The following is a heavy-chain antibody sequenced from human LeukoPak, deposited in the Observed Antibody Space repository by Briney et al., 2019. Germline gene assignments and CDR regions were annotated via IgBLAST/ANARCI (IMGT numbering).Heavy chain of an antibody. CDR2: ISGSSSTI. J-gene: IGHJ4*02. CDR3: ARGIAVVGY. V-gene: IGHV3-48*01. CDR1: GFTFSSYA. D-gene: IGHD6-19*01. Sequence: PGGSLRLSCAASGFTFSSYAMSWVRQAPGKGLEWVSAISGSSSTIYYADSVKGRFTISRDNAKNSLYLQMNSLRAEDTAVYYCARGIAVVGYWGQGTLVTVSS.